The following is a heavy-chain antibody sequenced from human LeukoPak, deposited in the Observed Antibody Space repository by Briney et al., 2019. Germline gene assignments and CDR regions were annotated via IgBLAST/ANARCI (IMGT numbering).Heavy chain of an antibody. CDR3: AKDIRGYYYMDV. CDR2: ISWDGGST. CDR1: GLTFDDYA. D-gene: IGHD3-10*01. J-gene: IGHJ6*03. Sequence: GGSLRLSCAAPGLTFDDYAMNSVRQAPGKGLEWVSLISWDGGSTYYADSVKGRFTISRGNSKNSLYLQMNSLRAEDTALYYCAKDIRGYYYMDVWGKGTTVTVSS. V-gene: IGHV3-43D*03.